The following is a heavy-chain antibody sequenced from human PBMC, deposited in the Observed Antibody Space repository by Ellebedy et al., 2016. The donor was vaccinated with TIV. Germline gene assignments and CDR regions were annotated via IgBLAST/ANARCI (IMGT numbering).Heavy chain of an antibody. CDR2: IYFRGNT. CDR1: GGSINSYY. V-gene: IGHV4-59*01. D-gene: IGHD2-2*01. Sequence: SETLSLXXTVSGGSINSYYWSWIRQYPGQGLEWIGYIYFRGNTEQNPSLKSRATVSVDTAKNQFSLKLRSVTTADTAVYYCAAMRGSRQFDYWGQGTLVTVSS. J-gene: IGHJ4*02. CDR3: AAMRGSRQFDY.